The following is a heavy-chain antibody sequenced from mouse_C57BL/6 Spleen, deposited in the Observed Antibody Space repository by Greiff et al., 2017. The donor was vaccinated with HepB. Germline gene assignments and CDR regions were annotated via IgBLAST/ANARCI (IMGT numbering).Heavy chain of an antibody. V-gene: IGHV1-42*01. D-gene: IGHD1-1*01. Sequence: EVHLVESGPELVKPGASVKISCKASGYSFTGYYMNWVKQSPEKSLEWIGEINPSTGGTTYNQKFKAKATLTVDKSSSTAYMQLKSLTSEDSAVYYCARSVYYQGAMDYWGQGTSVTVSS. CDR3: ARSVYYQGAMDY. CDR2: INPSTGGT. CDR1: GYSFTGYY. J-gene: IGHJ4*01.